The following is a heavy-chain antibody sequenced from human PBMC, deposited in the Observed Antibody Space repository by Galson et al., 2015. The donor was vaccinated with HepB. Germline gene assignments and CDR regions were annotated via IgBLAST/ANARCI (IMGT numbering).Heavy chain of an antibody. CDR2: IIPIFGTA. J-gene: IGHJ6*03. V-gene: IGHV1-69*13. Sequence: SVKVSCKASGYTFTSYAISWVRQAPGQGLEWMGGIIPIFGTANYARKFQGRVTITADESTSTAYMELSSLRSEDTAVYYCARDTLGGYSYGDYYMDVWGKGTTVTVSS. CDR1: GYTFTSYA. D-gene: IGHD5-18*01. CDR3: ARDTLGGYSYGDYYMDV.